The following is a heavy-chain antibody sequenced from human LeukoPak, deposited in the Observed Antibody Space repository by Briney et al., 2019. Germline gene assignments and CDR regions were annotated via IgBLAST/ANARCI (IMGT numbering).Heavy chain of an antibody. V-gene: IGHV3-30-3*01. CDR3: ATGSDFYYDS. Sequence: GRSLRLSCTASGFTFTRNCMHWVRQAPGKGLEWVAAIPHDGSSALYADSVKGRFIISRDNSKNTQYHQMNSLRIEDSAVYYCATGSDFYYDSWGQGILVTVSS. CDR2: IPHDGSSA. D-gene: IGHD1-26*01. J-gene: IGHJ5*01. CDR1: GFTFTRNC.